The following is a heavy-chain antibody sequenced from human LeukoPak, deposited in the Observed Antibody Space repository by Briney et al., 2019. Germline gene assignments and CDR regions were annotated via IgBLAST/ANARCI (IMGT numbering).Heavy chain of an antibody. CDR2: IYYSGST. CDR1: GGSISSYY. CDR3: ARETIAAAGLH. D-gene: IGHD6-13*01. J-gene: IGHJ4*02. V-gene: IGHV4-59*12. Sequence: SETLSLTCTVSGGSISSYYWSWIRQPPGKGLEWIGYIYYSGSTNYYPSLKSRVTISVDTSKNQFSLKLSSVTAADTAVYYCARETIAAAGLHWGQGTLVTVSS.